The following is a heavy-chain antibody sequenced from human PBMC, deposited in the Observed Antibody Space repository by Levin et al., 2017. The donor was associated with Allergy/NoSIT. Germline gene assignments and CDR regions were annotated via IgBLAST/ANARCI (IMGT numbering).Heavy chain of an antibody. Sequence: PSETLSLTCTVSGGSISTSSYYWGWIRQPPGTGLEWLGNIYYSGSAYYSPSLRSRVTISVDTSKNQFSLRLTSVTAADTAVYYCARDEMVHEIQYYYGIDVWGQGIPVTVSS. CDR1: GGSISTSSYY. J-gene: IGHJ6*02. V-gene: IGHV4-39*07. D-gene: IGHD2-8*01. CDR2: IYYSGSA. CDR3: ARDEMVHEIQYYYGIDV.